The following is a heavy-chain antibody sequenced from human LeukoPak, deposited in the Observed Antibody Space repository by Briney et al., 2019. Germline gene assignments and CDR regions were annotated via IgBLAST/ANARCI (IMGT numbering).Heavy chain of an antibody. CDR1: GYTFSSYD. CDR3: ARAVRSAGGWFDP. Sequence: ASVKVSCKASGYTFSSYDFIWVRQATGQGLEWMGWMNPNNGDTGYAQKFQGRVIMTSDSSISTVYMELSSLRYEDTAVYYCARAVRSAGGWFDPWGQGTLVTVSS. J-gene: IGHJ5*02. CDR2: MNPNNGDT. V-gene: IGHV1-8*01. D-gene: IGHD3-3*01.